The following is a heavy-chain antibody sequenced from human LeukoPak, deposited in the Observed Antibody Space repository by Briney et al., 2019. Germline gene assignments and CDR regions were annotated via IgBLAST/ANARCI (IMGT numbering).Heavy chain of an antibody. Sequence: PSETLSLTCTVSGGSISSSSYYWGWIRQPPGKGLEWIGSIYYSGSTYYNPSLKSRVTISVDTSKNQFSLKLSSVTAADTAVYYCARDLGGYCSGGSCYSVDYWGQGTLVIVSS. V-gene: IGHV4-39*07. J-gene: IGHJ4*02. CDR2: IYYSGST. CDR3: ARDLGGYCSGGSCYSVDY. CDR1: GGSISSSSYY. D-gene: IGHD2-15*01.